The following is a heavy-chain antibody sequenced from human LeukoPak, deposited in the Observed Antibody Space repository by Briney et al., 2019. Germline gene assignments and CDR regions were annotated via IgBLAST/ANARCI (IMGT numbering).Heavy chain of an antibody. CDR3: ARVVYSYGYCDRMTCPNWFDP. J-gene: IGHJ5*02. CDR2: IYPGDADI. D-gene: IGHD2-2*03. CDR1: GYSFPSYW. Sequence: GESLQISCKGSGYSFPSYWIAWGRQMPGKGLEGMGIIYPGDADIRFSPSFQGQVTISADKSISTAYLQWSSLKASDTAMYFCARVVYSYGYCDRMTCPNWFDPWGQGTLVTVSS. V-gene: IGHV5-51*01.